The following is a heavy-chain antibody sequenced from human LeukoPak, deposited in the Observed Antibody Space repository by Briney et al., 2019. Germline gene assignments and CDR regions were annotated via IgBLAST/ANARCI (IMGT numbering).Heavy chain of an antibody. CDR3: ARAGYSSGWYVGNFDY. CDR2: ISSSSSYI. D-gene: IGHD6-19*01. V-gene: IGHV3-21*01. Sequence: AGGSLRLSCAASGFTFSSYSMNWVRQAPGKGLEWVSSISSSSSYIYYADSVKGRFTISRDNAKNSLYLQMNSLRAEDTAVYYCARAGYSSGWYVGNFDYWGQGTLVTVSS. J-gene: IGHJ4*02. CDR1: GFTFSSYS.